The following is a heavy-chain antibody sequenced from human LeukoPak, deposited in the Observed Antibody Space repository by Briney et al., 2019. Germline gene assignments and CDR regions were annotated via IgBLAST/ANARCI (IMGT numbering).Heavy chain of an antibody. Sequence: GGSLRLSCAASGFTFSSYAMHWVRQAPGKGLEWVAVISYDGSNKYYADSVKGRFTISRDNSKNTLYLQMNSLRAEDTAVYYCAKWWRLGTYYYYYMDVWGKGTTVTISS. D-gene: IGHD2-21*02. V-gene: IGHV3-30*04. J-gene: IGHJ6*03. CDR1: GFTFSSYA. CDR2: ISYDGSNK. CDR3: AKWWRLGTYYYYYMDV.